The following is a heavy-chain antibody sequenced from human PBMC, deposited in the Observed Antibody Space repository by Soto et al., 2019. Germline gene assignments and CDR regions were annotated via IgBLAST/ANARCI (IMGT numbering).Heavy chain of an antibody. J-gene: IGHJ4*02. Sequence: QLQLQESGPGLVKPSETLSLTCTVSGGSISSSSYYWGWIRQPPGKGLEWIGSIYYSGSTYYNPCLKRRVTISLDTSKNQFSLKPSSVTPADTALYYCARRPAPRIAAAVSNYHFDYWGQGTLVTVSS. V-gene: IGHV4-39*01. CDR3: ARRPAPRIAAAVSNYHFDY. CDR2: IYYSGST. D-gene: IGHD6-13*01. CDR1: GGSISSSSYY.